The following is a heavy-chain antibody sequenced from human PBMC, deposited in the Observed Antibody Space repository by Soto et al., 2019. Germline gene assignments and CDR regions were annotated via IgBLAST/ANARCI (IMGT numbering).Heavy chain of an antibody. D-gene: IGHD5-12*01. CDR3: ARVIVTTISDAFDN. J-gene: IGHJ3*02. CDR1: GFTVSSNY. CDR2: LYSGGST. V-gene: IGHV3-53*04. Sequence: EVQLVESGGGLVQPGGSLRLSCAASGFTVSSNYMSWVRRAPGKGLEWVSVLYSGGSTYYADSVKGRFTISRDDSKNTLYLQMNSLRPDDTAVYYCARVIVTTISDAFDNWGQGTMVTVSS.